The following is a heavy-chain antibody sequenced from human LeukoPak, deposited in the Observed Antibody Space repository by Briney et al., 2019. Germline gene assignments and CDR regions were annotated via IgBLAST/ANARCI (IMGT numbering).Heavy chain of an antibody. CDR1: GYTFTSYD. Sequence: GASVKVSCKASGYTFTSYDINWVRQATGQGLEWMGIINPSGGSTSYAQKFQGRVTMTRDTSTSTVYMELSSLRSEDTAVYYCAREKSPEEKWSLLLLRTWFDYWGQGTLVTVSS. CDR3: AREKSPEEKWSLLLLRTWFDY. D-gene: IGHD3-22*01. CDR2: INPSGGST. J-gene: IGHJ4*02. V-gene: IGHV1-46*01.